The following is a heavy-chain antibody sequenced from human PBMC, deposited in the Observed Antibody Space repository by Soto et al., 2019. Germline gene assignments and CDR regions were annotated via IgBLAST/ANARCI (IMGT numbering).Heavy chain of an antibody. Sequence: QVQLQESGPGLVKPSQTLSLTCTVSGGSISSGGYYWSWIRQHPGKGLEWIGYIYYSGSTYYNPYLKSRVTISADTSKNQFSLKLSSVTAADTAVYYCARGGRRSPGMDVWGQGTTVTVSS. CDR3: ARGGRRSPGMDV. CDR2: IYYSGST. J-gene: IGHJ6*02. V-gene: IGHV4-31*03. CDR1: GGSISSGGYY.